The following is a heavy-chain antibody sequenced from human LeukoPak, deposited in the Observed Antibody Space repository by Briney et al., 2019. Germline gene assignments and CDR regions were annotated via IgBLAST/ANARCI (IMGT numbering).Heavy chain of an antibody. Sequence: SETLSLTCTVSGGSISSYYWSWIRQPPGKGLEWGGYIYYSGSTNYNPSLKSRVTVSVDTSKNQFSRKLSSVTAADTAVYYCARGNRGVLRYFDWLPDFDYWGQGTLVTVSS. V-gene: IGHV4-59*08. CDR1: GGSISSYY. CDR2: IYYSGST. CDR3: ARGNRGVLRYFDWLPDFDY. J-gene: IGHJ4*02. D-gene: IGHD3-9*01.